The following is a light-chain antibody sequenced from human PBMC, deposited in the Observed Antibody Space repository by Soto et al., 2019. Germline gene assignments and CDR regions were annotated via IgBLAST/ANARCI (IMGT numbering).Light chain of an antibody. Sequence: EIVMTQSAATVSVSPGERGTLSCRASQSVSNNYLAWYQQKPGQAPRLLIYGASSRATGIPDRSTGSGSGTDFNLTISRLEPEDFAVYYCQQYGSSPTFGGGNKVDI. CDR2: GAS. CDR3: QQYGSSPT. V-gene: IGKV3-20*01. CDR1: QSVSNNY. J-gene: IGKJ4*01.